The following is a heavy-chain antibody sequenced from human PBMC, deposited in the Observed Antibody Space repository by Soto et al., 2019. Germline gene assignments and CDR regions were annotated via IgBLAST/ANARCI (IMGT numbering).Heavy chain of an antibody. Sequence: GGSLRLSCAASGFTFSSYGMHWVRRAPGKGLEWVAVISYDGSNKYYADSVKGRFTISRDNSKNTLYLQMNSLRAEDTAVYYCAKDFGAQYFDYWGQGTLVTVSS. CDR1: GFTFSSYG. V-gene: IGHV3-30*18. CDR2: ISYDGSNK. D-gene: IGHD3-10*01. J-gene: IGHJ4*02. CDR3: AKDFGAQYFDY.